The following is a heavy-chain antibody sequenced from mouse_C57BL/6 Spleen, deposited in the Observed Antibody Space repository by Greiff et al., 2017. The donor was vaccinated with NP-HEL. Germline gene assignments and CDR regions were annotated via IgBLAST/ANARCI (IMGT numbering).Heavy chain of an antibody. CDR2: INPYNGGT. J-gene: IGHJ1*03. D-gene: IGHD1-1*01. Sequence: EVQLQQSGPVLVKPGASVKMSCKASGYTFTDYYMNWVKQSHGKSLEWIGVINPYNGGTSYNQKFKGKATLTVDKSSSTAYMELNSLTSEDSAVYYCARGSLYYGSSYGYFDVWGTGTTVTVSS. CDR1: GYTFTDYY. V-gene: IGHV1-19*01. CDR3: ARGSLYYGSSYGYFDV.